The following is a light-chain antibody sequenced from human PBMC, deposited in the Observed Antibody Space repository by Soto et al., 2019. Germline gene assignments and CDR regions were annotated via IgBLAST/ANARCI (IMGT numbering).Light chain of an antibody. CDR2: EVD. J-gene: IGLJ1*01. V-gene: IGLV2-14*01. Sequence: QSALIQPASVSRSPGQSITISCTGTSSDVGGSNYVSWYQHHPHRAPKLLIYEVDYRPSGVSNRFSGSKSGNTASLTISGLLAEDDADYYCSSYTSSNTLEVFGFGTKLTVL. CDR1: SSDVGGSNY. CDR3: SSYTSSNTLEV.